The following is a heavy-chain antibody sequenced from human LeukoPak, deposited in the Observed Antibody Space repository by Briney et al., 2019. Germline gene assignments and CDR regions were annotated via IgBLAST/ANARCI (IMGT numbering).Heavy chain of an antibody. CDR2: LRPDGSDK. D-gene: IGHD3-3*01. V-gene: IGHV3-7*01. CDR3: ARDAYDDASES. CDR1: GFTFSGYW. Sequence: GGSLRLSCAASGFTFSGYWMTWVRQAPGKGLEWVANLRPDGSDKYYAESVEGRFTISRDNAKNSLYLQMNGLRADDTAIYYCARDAYDDASESWGQGTLVTVSS. J-gene: IGHJ5*02.